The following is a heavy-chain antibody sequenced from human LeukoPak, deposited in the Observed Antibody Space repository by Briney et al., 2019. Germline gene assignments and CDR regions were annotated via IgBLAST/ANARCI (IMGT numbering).Heavy chain of an antibody. Sequence: PSETLSLTCAVYGGSLSGYYWSWVRQPPGKGLEWVSSISSSSSYIYYADSVKGRFTISRDNAKNSLYLQMNSLRAEDTAVYYCASIVAAAGKGGDYWGQGTLVTVSS. CDR1: GGSLSGYY. J-gene: IGHJ4*02. D-gene: IGHD6-13*01. CDR2: ISSSSSYI. V-gene: IGHV3-21*01. CDR3: ASIVAAAGKGGDY.